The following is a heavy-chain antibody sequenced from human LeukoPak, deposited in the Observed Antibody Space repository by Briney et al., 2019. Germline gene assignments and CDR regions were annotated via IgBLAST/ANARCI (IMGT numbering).Heavy chain of an antibody. CDR1: GGSFSGYY. CDR3: ARAITIFGVVIIGGFDY. D-gene: IGHD3-3*01. V-gene: IGHV4-34*01. J-gene: IGHJ4*02. CDR2: INHSGST. Sequence: SETLSLTCAVYGGSFSGYYWSWIRQPPGKGLEWIGEINHSGSTNYNPSLKSRVTISVDTSKNQFSLKLSSVTAADTAVYYCARAITIFGVVIIGGFDYWGQGTLVTVSS.